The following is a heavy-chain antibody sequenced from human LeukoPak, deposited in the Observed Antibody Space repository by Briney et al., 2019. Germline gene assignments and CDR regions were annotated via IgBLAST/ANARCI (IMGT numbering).Heavy chain of an antibody. CDR1: GLTFSSHA. V-gene: IGHV3-23*01. Sequence: PGGSLRLSCAASGLTFSSHAMNWVRQAPGKGLEWVSAISGSGGNTYYADSVKGRFTISRDNSKNTLYLQMNSLRAEDTAVYYCAKAPRYSSPSYWGQGTLVTVSS. CDR2: ISGSGGNT. D-gene: IGHD6-6*01. J-gene: IGHJ4*02. CDR3: AKAPRYSSPSY.